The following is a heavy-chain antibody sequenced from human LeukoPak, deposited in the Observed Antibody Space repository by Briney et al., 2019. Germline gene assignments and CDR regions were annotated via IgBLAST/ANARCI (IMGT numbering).Heavy chain of an antibody. V-gene: IGHV1-2*02. CDR2: VNPNDGGT. CDR3: ARDLDSSWTGYFQP. D-gene: IGHD6-13*01. J-gene: IGHJ1*01. CDR1: GYTFTGYY. Sequence: ASVKVSCKASGYTFTGYYIHWVRQAPGQGLERMGWVNPNDGGTNYAQKFQGRGTMTWDTSITTAYMELSSLTSDDTAVYYCARDLDSSWTGYFQPWGQGTLVTVSS.